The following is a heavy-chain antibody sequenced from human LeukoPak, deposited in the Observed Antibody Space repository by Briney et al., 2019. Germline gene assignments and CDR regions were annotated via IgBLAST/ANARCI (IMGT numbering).Heavy chain of an antibody. CDR3: ARDTTPYDSSGYYYIY. Sequence: ASVKVSCKASGYTFTSHGISWVRQAPGQGLEWMGWISAYNGNTNYAQKLQGRVTMTTDTSTSTAYMELRSLRSDDTAVYYRARDTTPYDSSGYYYIYWGQGTLVTVSS. V-gene: IGHV1-18*01. CDR1: GYTFTSHG. J-gene: IGHJ4*02. CDR2: ISAYNGNT. D-gene: IGHD3-22*01.